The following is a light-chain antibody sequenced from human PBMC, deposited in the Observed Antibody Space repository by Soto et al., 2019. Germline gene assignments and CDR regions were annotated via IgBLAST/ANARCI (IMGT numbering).Light chain of an antibody. CDR1: QSISSY. CDR3: QQSYSTPIT. CDR2: AAS. Sequence: DIQMTHAPSLLSASAGDRVTITFRASQSISSYLNWYQQKPGKANKLLIYAASSLQSGVPSRFSGSGSGTDFTLTISSLQPEDFATYYCQQSYSTPITGGQGTQLEIK. J-gene: IGKJ5*01. V-gene: IGKV1-39*01.